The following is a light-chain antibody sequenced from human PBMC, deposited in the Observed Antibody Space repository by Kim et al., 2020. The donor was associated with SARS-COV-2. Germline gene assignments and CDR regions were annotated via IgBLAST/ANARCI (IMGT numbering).Light chain of an antibody. Sequence: GQSITIYCTGTSSDVGGYNFVSWYQHYPGKAPKLMIYDVSKRPSGVSNRFSGSKSGNTASLTISGLQAEDEADYYCTSYTSSSTFVFGTGTKVTVL. CDR1: SSDVGGYNF. V-gene: IGLV2-14*03. J-gene: IGLJ1*01. CDR3: TSYTSSSTFV. CDR2: DVS.